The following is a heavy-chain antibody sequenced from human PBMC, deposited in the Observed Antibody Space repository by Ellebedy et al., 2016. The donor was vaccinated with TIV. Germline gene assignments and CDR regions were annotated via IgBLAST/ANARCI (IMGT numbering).Heavy chain of an antibody. Sequence: MPSETLSLTCSVSGGSISSHYWRWIRQPPGKGLEWIGYIYYSGSTNYKPSLKSRVTISVDTSKNQFSLKLKSVTAADTAVYYCARTFYYHSSGYPLFDYWGQGTLVSVSS. CDR3: ARTFYYHSSGYPLFDY. V-gene: IGHV4-59*08. J-gene: IGHJ4*02. D-gene: IGHD3-22*01. CDR2: IYYSGST. CDR1: GGSISSHY.